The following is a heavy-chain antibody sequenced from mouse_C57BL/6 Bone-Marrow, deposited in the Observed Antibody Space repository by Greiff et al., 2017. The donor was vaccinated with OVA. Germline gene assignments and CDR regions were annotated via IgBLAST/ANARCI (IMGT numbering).Heavy chain of an antibody. D-gene: IGHD2-1*01. V-gene: IGHV1-69*01. CDR2: IDPSDSYT. CDR1: GYTFTSYW. Sequence: QVQLQQPGAELVMPGASVKLSCKASGYTFTSYWMHWVKQRPGQGLEWIGEIDPSDSYTNYNQKFKGKSTLTVDKSSSTAYMQPSSLTSEDSAVYYCARDDYGNYGYYAMDYWGQGTSVTVSS. J-gene: IGHJ4*01. CDR3: ARDDYGNYGYYAMDY.